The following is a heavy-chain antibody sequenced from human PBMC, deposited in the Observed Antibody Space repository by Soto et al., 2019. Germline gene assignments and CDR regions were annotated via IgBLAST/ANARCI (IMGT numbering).Heavy chain of an antibody. V-gene: IGHV5-51*01. CDR3: ARRDYYLCGNPNCFHP. D-gene: IGHD3-16*01. J-gene: IGHJ5*02. Sequence: PGESLQISCKGSGYTFTKYWIGWVRQMPGKGLDWMGIIYPGDSDTRYSPSFEGQVIISADKSSSTAFLQWSSLKASDTAIYYCARRDYYLCGNPNCFHPWGRGSLGAVSS. CDR2: IYPGDSDT. CDR1: GYTFTKYW.